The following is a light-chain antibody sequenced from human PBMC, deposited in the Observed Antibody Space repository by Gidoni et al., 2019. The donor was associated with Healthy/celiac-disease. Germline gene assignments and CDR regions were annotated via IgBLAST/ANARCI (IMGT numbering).Light chain of an antibody. CDR2: DAS. Sequence: DIQRTQTPSSLSASVGDRVTITCRASQSVSSYLNWYQQKPGQAPKLLIYDASSLQSGVPSRFSVSGSGTDFTLTISSLQPEDFATYYCQQSYSTSCTFXQXTKVEIK. CDR1: QSVSSY. J-gene: IGKJ1*01. V-gene: IGKV1-39*01. CDR3: QQSYSTSCT.